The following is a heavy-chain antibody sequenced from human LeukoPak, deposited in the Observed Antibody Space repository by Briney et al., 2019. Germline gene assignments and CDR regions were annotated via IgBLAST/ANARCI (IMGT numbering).Heavy chain of an antibody. Sequence: SETLSLTCDVSGGSISNTNWWSWVRQPPGQGLEWIGEVSLAGQTNYNPSLNGRVTMSLDESTNQVSLKRTSVTAADTAFYYCSRESGAFCPFGYWGQGTLVIVPS. D-gene: IGHD1-26*01. CDR1: GGSISNTNW. V-gene: IGHV4-4*02. CDR2: VSLAGQT. J-gene: IGHJ4*02. CDR3: SRESGAFCPFGY.